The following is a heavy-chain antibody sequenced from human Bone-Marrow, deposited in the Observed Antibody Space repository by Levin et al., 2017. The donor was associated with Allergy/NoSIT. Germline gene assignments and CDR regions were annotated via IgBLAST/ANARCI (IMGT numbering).Heavy chain of an antibody. CDR3: AKVGYYYDASAPLES. CDR1: GFTFSHYA. CDR2: ISGGGDST. Sequence: SGGSLRLSCAASGFTFSHYAMSWVRQAPGKGLQWVSAISGGGDSTHYADSVEGRFIISRENSRNTVYLQMNSLTAEDTALYYCAKVGYYYDASAPLESWGQGTLVTVSS. V-gene: IGHV3-23*01. D-gene: IGHD3-22*01. J-gene: IGHJ4*02.